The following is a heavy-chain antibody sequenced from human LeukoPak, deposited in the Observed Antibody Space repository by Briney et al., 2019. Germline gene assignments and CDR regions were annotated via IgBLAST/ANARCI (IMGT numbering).Heavy chain of an antibody. CDR2: INPNSGGT. Sequence: ASVKVSCKASGYTFTGYYMHWVRQAPGQGLEWMGWINPNSGGTNYAQKFQGRVTMTRDTSISTAYMELSRLRSDDTAVYYCARARGPSSTSRPRWFDPWGQGTLVTVSS. J-gene: IGHJ5*02. V-gene: IGHV1-2*02. CDR3: ARARGPSSTSRPRWFDP. CDR1: GYTFTGYY. D-gene: IGHD2-2*01.